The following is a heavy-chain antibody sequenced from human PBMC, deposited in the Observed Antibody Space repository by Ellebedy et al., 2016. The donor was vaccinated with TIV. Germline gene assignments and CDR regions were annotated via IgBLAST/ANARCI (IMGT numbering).Heavy chain of an antibody. CDR2: IYYSGST. V-gene: IGHV4-59*08. D-gene: IGHD4-17*01. CDR3: ARLTTVTCGFDY. Sequence: MPSETLSLTCTVSGGSISGYYWSWIRQPPGKGLEWIGYIYYSGSTNHNPSLKCRVTISVDTSKNQFSLRLSSVTAAVTAVYYCARLTTVTCGFDYWGQGTLVTVSS. J-gene: IGHJ4*02. CDR1: GGSISGYY.